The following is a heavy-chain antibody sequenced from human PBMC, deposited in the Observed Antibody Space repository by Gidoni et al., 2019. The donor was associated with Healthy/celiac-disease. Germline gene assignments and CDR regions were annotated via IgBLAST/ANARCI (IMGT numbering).Heavy chain of an antibody. J-gene: IGHJ5*02. D-gene: IGHD3-3*01. CDR3: ARGQDDFWSGYWWFDP. CDR2: INHSGST. V-gene: IGHV4-34*01. Sequence: QVQLQQWGAGLLKPSETLSLTCAVYGGSFSGYYWSWIRQPPGKGLEWIGEINHSGSTNYNPSLKSRVTISVDTSKNQFSLKLSSVTAADTAVYYCARGQDDFWSGYWWFDPWGQGTLVTVSS. CDR1: GGSFSGYY.